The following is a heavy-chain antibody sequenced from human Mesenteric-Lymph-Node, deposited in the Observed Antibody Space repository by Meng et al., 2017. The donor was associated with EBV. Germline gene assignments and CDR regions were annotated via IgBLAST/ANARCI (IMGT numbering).Heavy chain of an antibody. Sequence: VQLVQSGAEVKQPGASVKVSCKSSGYTFTTYAISWVRQAPGQGLEWMGWTSVHNLNTNYAQKFQGRVTLTTDTSTSTAYMELRSLRSDDTAVYYCATEDAEYLGSGSDWGQGTLVTVSS. D-gene: IGHD3-10*01. J-gene: IGHJ4*02. CDR2: TSVHNLNT. V-gene: IGHV1-18*01. CDR1: GYTFTTYA. CDR3: ATEDAEYLGSGSD.